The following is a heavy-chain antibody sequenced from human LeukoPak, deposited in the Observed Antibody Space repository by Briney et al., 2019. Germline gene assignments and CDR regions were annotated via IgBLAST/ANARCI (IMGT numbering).Heavy chain of an antibody. V-gene: IGHV1-8*01. Sequence: ASVKVSCKASGYTFTSYDINWVRQATGQGLEWMGWINPNSGNTGYAQKFQGRVTMTRNTSISTAYMELSSLRSEDTAVYYCARDRCSGGSCHNWYFDLWGRGTLVTVSS. D-gene: IGHD2-15*01. CDR1: GYTFTSYD. CDR2: INPNSGNT. CDR3: ARDRCSGGSCHNWYFDL. J-gene: IGHJ2*01.